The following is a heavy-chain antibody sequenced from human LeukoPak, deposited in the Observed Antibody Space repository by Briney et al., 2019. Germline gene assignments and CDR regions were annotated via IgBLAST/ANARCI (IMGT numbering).Heavy chain of an antibody. D-gene: IGHD3-10*01. CDR2: IKQDGSEK. V-gene: IGHV3-7*01. CDR1: GFTFSSYG. CDR3: ARGTRYYGSGSTAFDI. Sequence: GGSLRLSCAASGFTFSSYGMHWVRQAPGKGLEWVANIKQDGSEKYYVGSVKGRFTISRDNAKNSLYLQMNSLRAEDTAVYYCARGTRYYGSGSTAFDIWGQGTMVTVSS. J-gene: IGHJ3*02.